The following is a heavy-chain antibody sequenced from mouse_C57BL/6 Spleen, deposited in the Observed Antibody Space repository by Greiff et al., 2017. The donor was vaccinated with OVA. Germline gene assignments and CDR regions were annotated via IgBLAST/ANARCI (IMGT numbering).Heavy chain of an antibody. CDR3: ARNYMDAMDY. V-gene: IGHV5-16*01. D-gene: IGHD2-12*01. Sequence: EVKLVESEGGLVQPGSSMKLSCTASGFTFSDYYMAWVRQVPEKGLEWVANINYDGSSTYYLDSLKSRFIISRDNAKNILYLQMSSLKSEDTATYYCARNYMDAMDYWGQGTSVTVSS. CDR1: GFTFSDYY. J-gene: IGHJ4*01. CDR2: INYDGSST.